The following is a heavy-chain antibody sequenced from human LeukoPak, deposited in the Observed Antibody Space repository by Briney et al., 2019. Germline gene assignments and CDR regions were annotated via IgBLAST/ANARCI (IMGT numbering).Heavy chain of an antibody. J-gene: IGHJ4*02. Sequence: GESLKISCAASGFTFSTYGMDWVRQAPGEGVEWVAYIRYDGSNKNYADSVKGRFTISRDNSKNTLYLQMGSLRAEDTAVYYCAKVVTGYCSTTSCPFDSWGQGTLVTVSS. D-gene: IGHD2-2*01. CDR3: AKVVTGYCSTTSCPFDS. CDR2: IRYDGSNK. CDR1: GFTFSTYG. V-gene: IGHV3-30*02.